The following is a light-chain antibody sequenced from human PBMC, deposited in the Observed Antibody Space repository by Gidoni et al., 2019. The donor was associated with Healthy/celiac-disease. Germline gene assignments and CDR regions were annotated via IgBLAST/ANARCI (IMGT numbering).Light chain of an antibody. J-gene: IGKJ4*01. CDR1: QDIRNY. V-gene: IGKV1-33*01. CDR3: QQYDNLPLT. CDR2: DAS. Sequence: IQMTQSPSSLSASVGDRVTITCQSSQDIRNYLNWYQQKPGKAPKLLIYDASNVETGVPSRFSGSGSGTDFNFTISSLQPEDIATYYCQQYDNLPLTFXGXTKVEIK.